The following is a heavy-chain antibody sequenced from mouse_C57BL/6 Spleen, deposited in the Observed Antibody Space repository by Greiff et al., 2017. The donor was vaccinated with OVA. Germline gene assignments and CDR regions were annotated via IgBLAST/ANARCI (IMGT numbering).Heavy chain of an antibody. J-gene: IGHJ4*01. CDR2: IDPETGGT. D-gene: IGHD2-2*01. V-gene: IGHV1-15*01. CDR3: TRGGWLHAMDY. CDR1: GYTFTDYE. Sequence: QVQLKQSGAELVRPGASVTLSCKASGYTFTDYEMHWVKQTPVHGLEWIGAIDPETGGTAYNQKFKGKAILTADKSSSTAYMELRSLTSEDSAVYYCTRGGWLHAMDYWGQGTSVTVSS.